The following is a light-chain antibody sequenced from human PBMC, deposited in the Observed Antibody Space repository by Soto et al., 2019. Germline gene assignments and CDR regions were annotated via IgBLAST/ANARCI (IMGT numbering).Light chain of an antibody. CDR3: QSYDSSLSFV. V-gene: IGLV2-14*01. Sequence: QSALTQPASVSGSPGQSITISCTGTSSDVGGYNYVSWYQQHPGKAPKLMIYEVSNRPSGVSNRFSGSKSGNTASLTISGLQAEDEADYYCQSYDSSLSFVFGGGTKLTVL. CDR1: SSDVGGYNY. J-gene: IGLJ2*01. CDR2: EVS.